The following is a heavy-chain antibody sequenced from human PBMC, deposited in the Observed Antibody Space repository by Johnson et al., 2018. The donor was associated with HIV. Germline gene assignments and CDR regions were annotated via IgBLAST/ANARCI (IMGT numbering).Heavy chain of an antibody. J-gene: IGHJ3*02. Sequence: QVQLVESGGGVVQPGRSLRLSCAASGFTFSTYALHWVRQAPGKGLEWVAFISYDGSNKYYEDSVKGRFTISRDNSKNPLYLQMNSLRAEDSAVYYCARGDYGDYGRDAFDIWGQGTMVTVSS. D-gene: IGHD4-17*01. CDR3: ARGDYGDYGRDAFDI. CDR2: ISYDGSNK. V-gene: IGHV3-30-3*01. CDR1: GFTFSTYA.